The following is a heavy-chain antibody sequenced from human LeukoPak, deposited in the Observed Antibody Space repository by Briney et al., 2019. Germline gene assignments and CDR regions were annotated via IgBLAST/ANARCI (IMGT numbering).Heavy chain of an antibody. CDR3: VRDSKAGDY. CDR2: ISYDGSNK. D-gene: IGHD6-19*01. V-gene: IGHV3-30*04. Sequence: GGSLRLSCAASGFTFSSYAMHWVRQAPGKGLEWVAVISYDGSNKYYADSVKGRFTISRDNSKNTLYLQMDSLRAEDSAVYYCVRDSKAGDYWGQGTLVTVSS. CDR1: GFTFSSYA. J-gene: IGHJ4*02.